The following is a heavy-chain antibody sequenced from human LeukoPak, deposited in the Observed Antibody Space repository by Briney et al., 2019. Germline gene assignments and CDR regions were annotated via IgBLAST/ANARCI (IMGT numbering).Heavy chain of an antibody. J-gene: IGHJ6*02. CDR1: GGSISCSSYY. D-gene: IGHD2-15*01. CDR2: IYYSGST. Sequence: SETLSLTCTVSGGSISCSSYYWGWIRQPPGKGLEWIGSIYYSGSTYYNPSLKSRVTISVDTSKNQFSLKLSSVTAADTAVYYCARHQDCSGGSCYPEYYYGMDVWGQGTTVTVSS. V-gene: IGHV4-39*01. CDR3: ARHQDCSGGSCYPEYYYGMDV.